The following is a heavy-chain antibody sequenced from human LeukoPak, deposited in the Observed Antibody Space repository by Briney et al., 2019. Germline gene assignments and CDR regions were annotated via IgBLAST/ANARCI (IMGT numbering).Heavy chain of an antibody. J-gene: IGHJ6*03. V-gene: IGHV1-2*06. CDR2: INPNSGGT. CDR1: GYTFTGYY. CDR3: ARVSIAAAGTISGYYYYMDV. D-gene: IGHD6-13*01. Sequence: GASVKVSCKASGYTFTGYYIHWVRQAPGQGLEWMGRINPNSGGTNYEQKFQGRVTMTRDTSISTAYMELSRLRSDDTAVYYCARVSIAAAGTISGYYYYMDVWGKGTTVTVSS.